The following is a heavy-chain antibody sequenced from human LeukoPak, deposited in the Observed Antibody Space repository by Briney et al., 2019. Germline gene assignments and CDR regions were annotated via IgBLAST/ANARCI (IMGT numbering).Heavy chain of an antibody. CDR2: LSPGDSDS. CDR3: ARLASAWNFDY. CDR1: GYSFTNYW. V-gene: IGHV5-51*01. Sequence: GGSLKISCQGSGYSFTNYWIGWVRQMPGKDLEWMGILSPGDSDSRYSPSFRGQVTMSADKSISTVYLHWSSLKASDTAMYYCARLASAWNFDYWGQGTLVTVSS. J-gene: IGHJ4*02. D-gene: IGHD6-19*01.